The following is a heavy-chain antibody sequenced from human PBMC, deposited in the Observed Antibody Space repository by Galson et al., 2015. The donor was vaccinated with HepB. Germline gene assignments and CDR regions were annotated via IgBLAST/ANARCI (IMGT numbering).Heavy chain of an antibody. CDR1: GFTFGDYA. Sequence: SLRLSCAASGFTFGDYAMSWVRQAPGKGLEWVGFIRSKPYGGRTEYAASVKGRFTISRDDSKSIAYLQMNSLKTEDTAVYYCTGDRHGYYGMDVWGQGTTVTVSS. V-gene: IGHV3-49*04. CDR3: TGDRHGYYGMDV. CDR2: IRSKPYGGRT. J-gene: IGHJ6*02.